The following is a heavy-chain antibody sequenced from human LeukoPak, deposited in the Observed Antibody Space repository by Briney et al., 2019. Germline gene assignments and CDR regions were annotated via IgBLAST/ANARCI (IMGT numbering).Heavy chain of an antibody. Sequence: SETLSLTCTVSGGSLNSATKRSWVRQSAGKGLEWIGRIYTSGTTNYNPSLRSRVSMSVDTSKNQFSLKLSSVTAADTAVCYCARGFVEVTAFDYWGQGLLVTVSS. D-gene: IGHD2-21*02. CDR2: IYTSGTT. CDR3: ARGFVEVTAFDY. J-gene: IGHJ4*02. CDR1: GGSLNSATK. V-gene: IGHV4-4*07.